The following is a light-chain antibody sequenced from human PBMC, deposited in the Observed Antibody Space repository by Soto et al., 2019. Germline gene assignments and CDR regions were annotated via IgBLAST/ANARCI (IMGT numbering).Light chain of an antibody. Sequence: QSALTQPPSVSGSPGQSVTISCTGTSSDVGSYKRVSWYQQPPGTAPKHMIYEVNNRPSGVPDRFSGSKSGNTASLTISGLPVEYGAGYYLSLYTISSTVVFGGGTKLTVL. J-gene: IGLJ2*01. CDR2: EVN. CDR1: SSDVGSYKR. V-gene: IGLV2-18*01. CDR3: SLYTISSTVV.